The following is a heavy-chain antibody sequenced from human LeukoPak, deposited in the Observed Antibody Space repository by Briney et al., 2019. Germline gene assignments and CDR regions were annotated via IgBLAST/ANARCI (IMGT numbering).Heavy chain of an antibody. J-gene: IGHJ4*02. V-gene: IGHV4-59*08. CDR3: ARQLAGLAPPGFIDS. CDR2: IYYGGST. CDR1: GGSISSPY. D-gene: IGHD3-3*02. Sequence: SEALSLTCTVSGGSISSPYWTWIRQPPGKGLEWIGYIYYGGSTDYSPSLKSRATISLDTSKNQFSLHLTSVTAADTAVYYCARQLAGLAPPGFIDSWGQGTLVTVSS.